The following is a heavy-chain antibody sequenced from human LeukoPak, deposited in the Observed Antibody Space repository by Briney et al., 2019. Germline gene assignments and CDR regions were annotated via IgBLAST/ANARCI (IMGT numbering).Heavy chain of an antibody. CDR3: AKDLMNRPVIIFHPFDY. D-gene: IGHD3-9*01. CDR1: GFTSSSYW. J-gene: IGHJ4*02. V-gene: IGHV3-74*01. Sequence: QPGGSLRLSCAASGFTSSSYWMHWVRQAPGKGLVWVSRINSDGSSTSYADSVKGRFTISRDNAKNTLYLQMNSLRVEDTAVYYCAKDLMNRPVIIFHPFDYWGQGTLVTVSS. CDR2: INSDGSST.